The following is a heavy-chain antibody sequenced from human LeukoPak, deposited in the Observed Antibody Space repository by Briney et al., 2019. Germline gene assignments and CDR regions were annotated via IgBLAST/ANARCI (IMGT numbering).Heavy chain of an antibody. D-gene: IGHD1-1*01. CDR2: ISGSGGST. V-gene: IGHV3-23*01. CDR3: AKEEYAGTTLAFDI. Sequence: AISGSGGSTYYADSVKGRFTISRDNSKNTLYLQMNSLRAADTAVYYCAKEEYAGTTLAFDIWGQGTMVTVSS. J-gene: IGHJ3*02.